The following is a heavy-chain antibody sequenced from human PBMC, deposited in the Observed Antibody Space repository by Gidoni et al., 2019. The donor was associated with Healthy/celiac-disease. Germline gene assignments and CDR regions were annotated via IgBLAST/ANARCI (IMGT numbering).Heavy chain of an antibody. CDR2: IKSKTDGGTT. CDR3: TTNTLGGGIENY. J-gene: IGHJ4*02. Sequence: EVQLVESGGGLVKSGGSLRLSCAASGSTLSNAWMSWVRQAPGKGLEWVGRIKSKTDGGTTDYAAPVKGRFTISRDDSKNTLYLQMNSVKTEDTAVYYCTTNTLGGGIENYWGQGTLVTVSS. CDR1: GSTLSNAW. D-gene: IGHD3-16*01. V-gene: IGHV3-15*01.